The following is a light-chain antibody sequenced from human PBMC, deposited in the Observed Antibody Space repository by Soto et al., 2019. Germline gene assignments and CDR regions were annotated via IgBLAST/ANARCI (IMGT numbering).Light chain of an antibody. CDR3: CSYAGSITFYV. J-gene: IGLJ1*01. CDR1: SSDVGSYNL. CDR2: EGS. V-gene: IGLV2-23*01. Sequence: QSALTQPASVSGSPGQSITISCTGTSSDVGSYNLVSWYQQHPGKAPKLMIYEGSKRPSGVSNRFSGSKSGNTASLTISGLQAEDDADYYCCSYAGSITFYVLGTGTKVTVL.